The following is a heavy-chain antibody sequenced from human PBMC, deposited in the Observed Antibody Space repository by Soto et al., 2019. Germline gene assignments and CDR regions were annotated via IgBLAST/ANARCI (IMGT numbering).Heavy chain of an antibody. Sequence: QVQLQESGPGQVKPSETLSLTCSVSGDSVSSGLYYWTWIRQPPGKGLEWMGNISHSGTTKYNPSLNSPVTTSLHTSKTQFSLKMSLVTAPDTATYYCARFSFYYDTSGYAVASFDPCGQGTLVTVSS. CDR3: ARFSFYYDTSGYAVASFDP. J-gene: IGHJ5*02. D-gene: IGHD3-22*01. CDR2: ISHSGTT. CDR1: GDSVSSGLYY. V-gene: IGHV4-61*01.